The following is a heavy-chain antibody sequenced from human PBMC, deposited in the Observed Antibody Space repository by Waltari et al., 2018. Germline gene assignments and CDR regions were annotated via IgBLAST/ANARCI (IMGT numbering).Heavy chain of an antibody. Sequence: QVQLQESGPGLVKPSETLSLTCTVSGGSISSYYWSWIRQPPGKGLEWIGYIYYSGSTNYNPSLKSRVTISVDTSKNQFSLKLSSVTAADTAVYYCARAGYSGYIDYWGQGTLVTVSS. CDR3: ARAGYSGYIDY. V-gene: IGHV4-59*01. J-gene: IGHJ4*02. CDR2: IYYSGST. CDR1: GGSISSYY. D-gene: IGHD5-12*01.